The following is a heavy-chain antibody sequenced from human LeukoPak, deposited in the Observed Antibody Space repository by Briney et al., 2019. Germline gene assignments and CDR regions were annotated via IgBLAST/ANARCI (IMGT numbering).Heavy chain of an antibody. Sequence: PGGSLRLSCAASGFTFSSYAMSWVRQAPGKGLEWVSAISGSGGSTYYADSVKGRFTIPRDNSKNTLYLQMNSLRAEDTAVYYCAKDLLGNSIGEYWGEGTLVSVSS. V-gene: IGHV3-23*01. CDR1: GFTFSSYA. D-gene: IGHD6-19*01. CDR2: ISGSGGST. CDR3: AKDLLGNSIGEY. J-gene: IGHJ4*02.